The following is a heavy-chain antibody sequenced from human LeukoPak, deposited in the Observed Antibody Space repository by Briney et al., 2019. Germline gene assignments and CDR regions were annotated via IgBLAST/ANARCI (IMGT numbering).Heavy chain of an antibody. CDR2: IKYNGGT. CDR3: APIFGDYSDFDS. J-gene: IGHJ4*01. Sequence: SETLSLTCAVYGGSLNSYFWSWIRQPPGKGLEWIGEIKYNGGTNYNPSLKSLVTISLDTSKRQFSLWLSSVTAADTAVYYCAPIFGDYSDFDSWGQGTLVTVS. V-gene: IGHV4-34*01. D-gene: IGHD4-17*01. CDR1: GGSLNSYF.